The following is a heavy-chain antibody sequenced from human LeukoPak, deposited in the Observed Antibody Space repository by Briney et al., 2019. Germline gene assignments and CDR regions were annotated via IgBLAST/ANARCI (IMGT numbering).Heavy chain of an antibody. CDR3: ARTLWFGELDAFDI. CDR1: GYTFTSYV. V-gene: IGHV1-3*02. Sequence: ASVKVSCKASGYTFTSYVMHWVRQAPGQRLEWMGWSNAGNGNTKYSQDFQGRLTITRDTSASTASMELSSLRSEDTAVYYCARTLWFGELDAFDIWGQGTMVTVSS. CDR2: SNAGNGNT. J-gene: IGHJ3*02. D-gene: IGHD3-10*01.